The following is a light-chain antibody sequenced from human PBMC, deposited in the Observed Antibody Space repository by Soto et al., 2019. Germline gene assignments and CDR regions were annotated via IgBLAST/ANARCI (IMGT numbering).Light chain of an antibody. J-gene: IGKJ3*01. CDR1: RNINTY. V-gene: IGKV1-39*01. CDR2: GAS. CDR3: HQTSAAPFT. Sequence: DIQMAQSPSSLSASVGDTITITCRASRNINTYLNWYQQKPGKAPKLLIFGASSLQSGVPSRFSGSGSRTDFTLTINSLQPEDFATYCCHQTSAAPFTFGPGTKVDIK.